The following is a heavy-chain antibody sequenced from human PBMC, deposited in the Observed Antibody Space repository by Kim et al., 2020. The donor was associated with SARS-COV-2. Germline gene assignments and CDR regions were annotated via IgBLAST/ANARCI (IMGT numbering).Heavy chain of an antibody. CDR1: GFTFSSYS. D-gene: IGHD2-21*01. CDR2: ISSSSSYI. J-gene: IGHJ4*02. CDR3: ARDSTHSLAYCGGDCSDY. V-gene: IGHV3-21*01. Sequence: GGSLRLSCAASGFTFSSYSMNWVRQAPGKGLEWVSSISSSSSYIYYADSVKGRFTISRDNAKNSLYLQMNSLRAEDTAVYYCARDSTHSLAYCGGDCSDYWGQGTLVTVSS.